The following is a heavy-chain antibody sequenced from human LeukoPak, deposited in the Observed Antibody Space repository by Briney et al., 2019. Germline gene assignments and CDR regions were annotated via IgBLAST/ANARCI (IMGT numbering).Heavy chain of an antibody. Sequence: TGGSLRLSCTASGFTFSSYAMSWVRQAPGKGLEWVSAISGSGGSTYYADSVKGRFTISRDNSKNTLYLQMNSLRAEDTAVYYCAKRRGLELLYYYYMDAWGKGTTVTVSS. D-gene: IGHD1-7*01. CDR2: ISGSGGST. V-gene: IGHV3-23*01. CDR1: GFTFSSYA. CDR3: AKRRGLELLYYYYMDA. J-gene: IGHJ6*03.